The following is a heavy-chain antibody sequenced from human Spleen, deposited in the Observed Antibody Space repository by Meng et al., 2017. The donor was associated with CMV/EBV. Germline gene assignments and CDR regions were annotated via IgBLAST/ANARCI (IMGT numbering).Heavy chain of an antibody. CDR2: INHSGST. Sequence: QVQLHRWGAGLLKPSETLSLTCAVYVGSFSGYYWSWIRQPPGKGLEWIGEINHSGSTNYNPSLKSRVTISVDTSKNQFSLKLSSVTAADTAVYYCAKGGYDYSYFDYWGQGTLVTVSS. J-gene: IGHJ4*02. V-gene: IGHV4-34*01. D-gene: IGHD5-12*01. CDR1: VGSFSGYY. CDR3: AKGGYDYSYFDY.